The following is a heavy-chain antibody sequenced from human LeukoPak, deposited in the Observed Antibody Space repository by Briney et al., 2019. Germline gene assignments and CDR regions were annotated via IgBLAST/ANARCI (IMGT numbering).Heavy chain of an antibody. CDR2: IGWNSGSI. J-gene: IGHJ1*01. D-gene: IGHD3-22*01. CDR3: AKDGKNYYASSGYTTGYFQH. V-gene: IGHV3-9*01. CDR1: GFTFDDYA. Sequence: PGGSLRLSCAASGFTFDDYAMHWVRQAPGKGLEWVSGIGWNSGSIGYADSVKGRFTISRDDAKNSLYLQMNSLRAEDTALYYCAKDGKNYYASSGYTTGYFQHWGQGTLVTVSS.